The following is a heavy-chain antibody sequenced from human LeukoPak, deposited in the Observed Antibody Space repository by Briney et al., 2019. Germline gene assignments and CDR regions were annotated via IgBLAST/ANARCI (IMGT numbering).Heavy chain of an antibody. CDR2: IYYSGST. J-gene: IGHJ4*02. CDR3: ASFGNYYDSSGSYVYFDY. Sequence: PETLSLTCTVSGGSISSYYWSWIRQPPGKGLEWIGYIYYSGSTNYNPSLKNRVTISVDTSKTQFSLKLSSVTAADTAVYYCASFGNYYDSSGSYVYFDYWGQGTLVTVSS. D-gene: IGHD3-22*01. CDR1: GGSISSYY. V-gene: IGHV4-59*01.